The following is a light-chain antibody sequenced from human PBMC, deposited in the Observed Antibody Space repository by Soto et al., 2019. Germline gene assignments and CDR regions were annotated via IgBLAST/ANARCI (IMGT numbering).Light chain of an antibody. CDR3: QQRSNWPSGT. CDR2: DAS. V-gene: IGKV3-11*01. CDR1: QSVSSY. Sequence: EIVLTQAPATLSLSPGERATLSCRASQSVSSYLAWYQQKPGQAPSLLIYDASNRATGIPARFSGSGSGTDFTLTLSCREPEDVAVYYCQQRSNWPSGTFGQGAKVDI. J-gene: IGKJ1*01.